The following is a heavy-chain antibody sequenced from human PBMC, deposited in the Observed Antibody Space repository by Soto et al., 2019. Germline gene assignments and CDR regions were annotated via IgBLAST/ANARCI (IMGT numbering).Heavy chain of an antibody. CDR2: IYYSGST. CDR3: ARSLRNDLFDY. V-gene: IGHV4-59*01. CDR1: GGSISRYF. Sequence: PSETLSLTCTVSGGSISRYFLGWIRQPPGKGLELIGYIYYSGSTNYHPSLKSRVTISVDTSKNQFSLKLNYVTAADTAVYFCARSLRNDLFDYWGQGTLVTVSS. D-gene: IGHD3-16*01. J-gene: IGHJ4*02.